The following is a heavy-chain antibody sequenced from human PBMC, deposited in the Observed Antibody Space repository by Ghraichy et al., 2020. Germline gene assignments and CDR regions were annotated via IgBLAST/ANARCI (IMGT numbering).Heavy chain of an antibody. J-gene: IGHJ3*02. D-gene: IGHD5-18*01. CDR1: GGSISSYY. CDR2: IYYSGST. V-gene: IGHV4-59*08. Sequence: SETLSLTCTVSGGSISSYYWSWIRQPPGKGLEWIGYIYYSGSTNYNPSLKSRVTISVDTSKNQFSLKLSSVTAADTAVYYCARKSSYGSDAFDIWGQGTMVTVSS. CDR3: ARKSSYGSDAFDI.